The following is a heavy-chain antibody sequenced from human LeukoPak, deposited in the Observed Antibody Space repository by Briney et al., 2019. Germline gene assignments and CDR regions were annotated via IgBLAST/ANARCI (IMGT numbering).Heavy chain of an antibody. D-gene: IGHD2-2*02. CDR2: IRYDGSNK. J-gene: IGHJ4*02. V-gene: IGHV3-30*02. Sequence: GGSLRLSCAASGFTFSSYGMHWVRQAPGKGLEWVAFIRYDGSNKYYADSVKGRFTISRDNSKNTLYLQMNSLRAEDTAVYYCATSYCSSTSCYTTEGFDYWGQGTLVTVSS. CDR3: ATSYCSSTSCYTTEGFDY. CDR1: GFTFSSYG.